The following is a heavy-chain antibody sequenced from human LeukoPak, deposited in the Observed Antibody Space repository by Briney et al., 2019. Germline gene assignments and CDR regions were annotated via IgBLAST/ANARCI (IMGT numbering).Heavy chain of an antibody. Sequence: GASVKVSCKASGYTFTSYYMHWVRQAPGQGPEGMAIINPSGGSTSYAQKFQGRVTMTRDTSTSTVYMELSSLRSEDTAVYYCASQETRAYGDYADYWGQGTLVTVSS. CDR2: INPSGGST. D-gene: IGHD4-17*01. J-gene: IGHJ4*02. CDR1: GYTFTSYY. V-gene: IGHV1-46*03. CDR3: ASQETRAYGDYADY.